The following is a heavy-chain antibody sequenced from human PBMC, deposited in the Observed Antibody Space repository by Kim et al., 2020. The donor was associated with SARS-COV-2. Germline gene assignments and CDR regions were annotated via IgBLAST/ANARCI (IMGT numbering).Heavy chain of an antibody. J-gene: IGHJ4*02. D-gene: IGHD3-22*01. CDR3: AKDGGDSSGYYSCYFDY. Sequence: GGSLRLSCAASGFTFSSYGMHWVRQAPGKGLEWVAVIWYDGSNKYYADSVKGRFTISRDNSKNTLYLQMNSLRAEDTAVYYCAKDGGDSSGYYSCYFDYWGQGTLVTVSS. CDR2: IWYDGSNK. CDR1: GFTFSSYG. V-gene: IGHV3-33*06.